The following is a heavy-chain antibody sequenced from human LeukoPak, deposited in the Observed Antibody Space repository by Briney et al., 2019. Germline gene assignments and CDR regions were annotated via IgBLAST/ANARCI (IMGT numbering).Heavy chain of an antibody. CDR1: GFIFSDYT. CDR3: ANNLYCASASCL. V-gene: IGHV3-21*01. D-gene: IGHD2-2*01. CDR2: ISPDSSYI. Sequence: PGGSLRLSCAASGFIFSDYTMNLVRQAPGKGMEWVSSISPDSSYIFYADSVKGRFTISRDNAKNSLYLQMNSLRVEDTATYYCANNLYCASASCLWGQGTLVSVSS. J-gene: IGHJ4*02.